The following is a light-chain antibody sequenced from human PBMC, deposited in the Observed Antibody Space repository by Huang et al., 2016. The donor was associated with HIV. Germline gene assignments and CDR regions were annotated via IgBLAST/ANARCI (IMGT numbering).Light chain of an antibody. V-gene: IGKV1-NL1*01. CDR3: QQYHSSWT. CDR1: QGIRNS. Sequence: DIQMTQSPLSLSASVGDRVTITCRASQGIRNSLAWYQQKPGKAPKLLVYAASRLESGVPSWFSGSGSGTKFTLTISSLQPEDFATYYCQQYHSSWTFGQGTKVEIK. CDR2: AAS. J-gene: IGKJ1*01.